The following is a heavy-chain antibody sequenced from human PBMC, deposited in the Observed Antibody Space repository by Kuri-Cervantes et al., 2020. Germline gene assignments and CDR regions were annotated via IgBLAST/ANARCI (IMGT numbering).Heavy chain of an antibody. V-gene: IGHV1-46*01. CDR2: INPSGGST. D-gene: IGHD3-10*01. J-gene: IGHJ4*02. Sequence: ASVKVSCKASGYTFTSYYMHWVRQAPGQGLEWMGIINPSGGSTSYAQKFQGRVTMTRDTSTSTVYMELSSLRSEDTAVYYCASEMISGGTLRGAVPDYWGQGTLVTVSS. CDR1: GYTFTSYY. CDR3: ASEMISGGTLRGAVPDY.